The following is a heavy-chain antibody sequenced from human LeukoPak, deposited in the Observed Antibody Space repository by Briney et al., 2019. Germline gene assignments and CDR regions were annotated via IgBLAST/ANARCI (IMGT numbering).Heavy chain of an antibody. CDR2: ISSSSSYI. CDR3: ARRTTYFGWRPSESPSCFDY. Sequence: GSLRLSCAASGFSFSSYSMNWVRQAPGKGLEWVSSISSSSSYIYYVDSVKGRFTISRDNAKNSLYLQMNSLRAEDTAVYYCARRTTYFGWRPSESPSCFDYWGQGTLVTVSS. V-gene: IGHV3-21*01. D-gene: IGHD3-9*01. CDR1: GFSFSSYS. J-gene: IGHJ4*02.